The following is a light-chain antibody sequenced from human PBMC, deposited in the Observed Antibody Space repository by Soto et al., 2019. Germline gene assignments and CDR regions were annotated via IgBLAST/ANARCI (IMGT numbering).Light chain of an antibody. CDR2: EFS. Sequence: QSALTQPASVSGSPGQSITISCTGSSSDVGTQNYVSWYQQHPDKAPKLMIYEFSDRPSGVSNRFSGSKSGNTASLTISGVQAEDEADYYCLSYTSSYTVVFGGGTKLTVL. V-gene: IGLV2-14*01. CDR3: LSYTSSYTVV. CDR1: SSDVGTQNY. J-gene: IGLJ2*01.